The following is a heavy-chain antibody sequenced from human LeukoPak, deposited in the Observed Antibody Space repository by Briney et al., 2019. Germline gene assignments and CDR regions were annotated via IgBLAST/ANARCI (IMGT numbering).Heavy chain of an antibody. V-gene: IGHV4-30-4*08. D-gene: IGHD6-6*01. CDR2: IYYSGST. J-gene: IGHJ4*02. CDR3: ARAHSSSGGVDY. CDR1: GGSISSGDYY. Sequence: SQTLSLTCTVSGGSISSGDYYWSWIRQPPGKGLEWIGYIYYSGSTYYNPSPKSRVTISVDTSKNQFSLKLSSVTAADTAVYYCARAHSSSGGVDYWGQGTLVTVSS.